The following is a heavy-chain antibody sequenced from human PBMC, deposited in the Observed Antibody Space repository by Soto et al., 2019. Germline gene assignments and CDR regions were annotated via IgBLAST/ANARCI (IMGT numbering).Heavy chain of an antibody. Sequence: SETLSLTCSVSGGSISSSGHYWGWIRQPPGKGLEWIGSIYYSGSTYHNPSLKSRVTISVDTSKNQFSLKLKSVTAADTAVYYCARNYRSRWSSWGLFYLWGQGTLVTVSS. CDR1: GGSISSSGHY. J-gene: IGHJ4*02. CDR2: IYYSGST. CDR3: ARNYRSRWSSWGLFYL. D-gene: IGHD6-13*01. V-gene: IGHV4-39*01.